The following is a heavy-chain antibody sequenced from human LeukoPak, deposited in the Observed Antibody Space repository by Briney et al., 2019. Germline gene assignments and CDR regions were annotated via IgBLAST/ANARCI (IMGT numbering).Heavy chain of an antibody. Sequence: GGSLRLSCAASGFTFSSYSMNWVRQAPGKGLEWVSSISSSSSYICYADSVKGRFTISRDNAKNSLYLQTNSLRAEDTAVYYCARGYCTNGVCYLPWFDPWGQGTLVTVSS. J-gene: IGHJ5*02. CDR3: ARGYCTNGVCYLPWFDP. CDR1: GFTFSSYS. V-gene: IGHV3-21*01. D-gene: IGHD2-8*01. CDR2: ISSSSSYI.